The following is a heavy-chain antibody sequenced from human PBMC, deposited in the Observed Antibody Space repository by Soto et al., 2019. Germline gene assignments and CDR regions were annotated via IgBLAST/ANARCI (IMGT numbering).Heavy chain of an antibody. D-gene: IGHD3-3*01. CDR3: ADRGVRTVFGLVTTTAIYFDF. CDR2: IYWDDDK. J-gene: IGHJ4*02. CDR1: GFSLPTSGVG. V-gene: IGHV2-5*02. Sequence: QITLNESGPTQVKPRQTLTLTCTFSGFSLPTSGVGVRWIRQSPGKAPEWLALIYWDDDKGYRPSLKRGLTITNDSSKHHVVLTLADLDPAVTATYYCADRGVRTVFGLVTTTAIYFDFCGQGTPVAVSS.